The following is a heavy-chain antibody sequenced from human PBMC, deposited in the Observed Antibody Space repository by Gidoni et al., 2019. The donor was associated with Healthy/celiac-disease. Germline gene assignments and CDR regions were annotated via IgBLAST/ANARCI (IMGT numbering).Heavy chain of an antibody. CDR1: GFTFSSYA. V-gene: IGHV3-23*01. J-gene: IGHJ6*02. CDR3: AKDRHDYSNADYYYYYGMDV. Sequence: EVQLLESGGGLVQPGGSLRLSCAASGFTFSSYAMSWVRQAPGKGLEWVSAISGSGGSTYYADSVKGRFTISRDNSKNTLYLQMNSLRAEDTAVYYCAKDRHDYSNADYYYYYGMDVWGQGTTVTVSS. CDR2: ISGSGGST. D-gene: IGHD4-4*01.